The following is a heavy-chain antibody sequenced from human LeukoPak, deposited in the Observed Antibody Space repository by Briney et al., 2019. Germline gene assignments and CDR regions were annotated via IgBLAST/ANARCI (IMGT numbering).Heavy chain of an antibody. J-gene: IGHJ4*02. V-gene: IGHV4-38-2*02. Sequence: PSETLSLTCTVSGYSISSGYYWGWIRQPPGKRLEWIGSIYHSGSTYYNPSLKSRVTISVDTSKNQFSLKLSSVTAADTAVYYCARDYYGSGRGTFDYWGQGTLFTVSS. CDR3: ARDYYGSGRGTFDY. CDR1: GYSISSGYY. D-gene: IGHD3-10*01. CDR2: IYHSGST.